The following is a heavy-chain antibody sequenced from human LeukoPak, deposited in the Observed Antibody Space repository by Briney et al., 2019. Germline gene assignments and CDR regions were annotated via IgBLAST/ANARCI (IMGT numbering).Heavy chain of an antibody. J-gene: IGHJ4*02. CDR2: IYYSGST. V-gene: IGHV4-39*07. Sequence: SETLSLTCTVSGGSISSSSYYWGWIRQPPGKGLEWIGSIYYSGSTNYNPSLKSRVTISVDTSKNQFSLKLSSVTAADTAVYYCARGAGVLRVVAATPTDYWGQGTLVTVSS. D-gene: IGHD2-15*01. CDR1: GGSISSSSYY. CDR3: ARGAGVLRVVAATPTDY.